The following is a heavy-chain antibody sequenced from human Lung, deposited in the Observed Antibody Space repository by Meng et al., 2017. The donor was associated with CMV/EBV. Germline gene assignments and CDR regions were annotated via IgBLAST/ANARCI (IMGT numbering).Heavy chain of an antibody. J-gene: IGHJ6*02. CDR1: GFSFKDYG. Sequence: GGSLRLXCAASGFSFKDYGMNWVRQAPGKGLEWVAGISWNSGSIGYADSVKGRFTISRDNAKNSLYLQMNSLRPEDTALYYCAKEDGGAYGLDVWGQGNPVNGAS. CDR3: AKEDGGAYGLDV. D-gene: IGHD4-17*01. CDR2: ISWNSGSI. V-gene: IGHV3-9*01.